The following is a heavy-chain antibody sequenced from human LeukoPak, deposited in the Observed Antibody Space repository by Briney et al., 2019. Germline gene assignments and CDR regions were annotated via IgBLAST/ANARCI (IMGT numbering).Heavy chain of an antibody. D-gene: IGHD3-9*01. J-gene: IGHJ4*02. Sequence: GESLQISCQGSGYSFTRYWIGWVRPMPGKGLEWMGMIYPGDSDTRYSPSFQGHVTISADKSISTAYLQWSSLKASDTAMYYCARLILRYFDWPTPYYFDYWGQGTLVTVSS. CDR3: ARLILRYFDWPTPYYFDY. V-gene: IGHV5-51*01. CDR2: IYPGDSDT. CDR1: GYSFTRYW.